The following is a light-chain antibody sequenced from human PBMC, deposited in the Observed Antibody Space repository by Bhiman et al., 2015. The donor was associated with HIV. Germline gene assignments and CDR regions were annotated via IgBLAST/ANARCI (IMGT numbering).Light chain of an antibody. CDR3: SSYAGSNNPVV. CDR1: SSDVGGYNY. CDR2: DVS. V-gene: IGLV2-14*03. J-gene: IGLJ2*01. Sequence: QSALTQPASVSGSPGQSITISCTGTSSDVGGYNYVSWYQQHPGKAPKLMIYDVSYRPSGVSNRFSGSKSGNTASLTISGLQTEDEADYYCSSYAGSNNPVVFGGGTELTVL.